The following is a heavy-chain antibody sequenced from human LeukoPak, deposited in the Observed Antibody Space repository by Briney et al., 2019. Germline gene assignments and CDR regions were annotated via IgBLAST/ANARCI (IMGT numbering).Heavy chain of an antibody. Sequence: PGGSLILSCAASEFTFDEYAMHWVRQVPGKGLEWVSGISWNGGSIDYADSVKGRFTISRDNAKSSLYLQMNSLRADDTAVYYCVKDMLGDYASLNFDFWGQGTLVTVSS. CDR1: EFTFDEYA. J-gene: IGHJ4*02. CDR3: VKDMLGDYASLNFDF. V-gene: IGHV3-9*01. CDR2: ISWNGGSI. D-gene: IGHD4-17*01.